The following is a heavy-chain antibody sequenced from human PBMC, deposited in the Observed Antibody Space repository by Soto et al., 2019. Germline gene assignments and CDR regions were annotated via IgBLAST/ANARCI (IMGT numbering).Heavy chain of an antibody. CDR2: ISYDGSDK. CDR3: AKTSWERYYSHYFDY. J-gene: IGHJ4*02. CDR1: GFIFSSYG. Sequence: QVQLVESGGGVVQPGRSLRLSCAASGFIFSSYGIHWVRQAPGKGLEWVAPISYDGSDKYYADSVNGRFTISRDNSKDTIYLQIDSLRAEDTAVYYCAKTSWERYYSHYFDYWGQGALVTVSS. V-gene: IGHV3-30*18. D-gene: IGHD3-10*01.